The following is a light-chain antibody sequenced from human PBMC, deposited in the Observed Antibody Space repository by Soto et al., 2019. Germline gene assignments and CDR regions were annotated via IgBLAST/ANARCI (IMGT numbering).Light chain of an antibody. V-gene: IGKV3-15*01. CDR3: QQYNNWPPAWT. Sequence: ESVLTQSPGTLSLSPVEIANLSCSSIHSVSSNYLAWYQQKPGQAPRLLIYGASTRATGIPARFSGSGSGTQFTLTISSLQSEDFAVYYCQQYNNWPPAWTFGQGTKVDIK. CDR2: GAS. J-gene: IGKJ1*01. CDR1: HSVSSN.